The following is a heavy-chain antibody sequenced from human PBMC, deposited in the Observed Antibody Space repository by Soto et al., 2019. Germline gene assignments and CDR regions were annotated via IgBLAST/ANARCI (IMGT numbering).Heavy chain of an antibody. Sequence: QVQLVQSGAEVKKPGSSVKVSCKASGGTFGSYAISWVRQAPGQGLEWMGGIIPIFGTANYAQKFQGRVTITADESTSTAYMELSSLRSEDTAVYYCARDFVITMVRGVGFDYWGQGTLVTVSS. D-gene: IGHD3-10*01. CDR2: IIPIFGTA. V-gene: IGHV1-69*12. J-gene: IGHJ4*02. CDR3: ARDFVITMVRGVGFDY. CDR1: GGTFGSYA.